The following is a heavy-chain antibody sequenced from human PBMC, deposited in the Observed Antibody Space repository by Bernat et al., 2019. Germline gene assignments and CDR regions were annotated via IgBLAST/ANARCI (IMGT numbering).Heavy chain of an antibody. CDR2: ISYDGSNK. V-gene: IGHV3-30*19. CDR3: ARGPVVGQWLTRGAFDI. Sequence: QVQLVESGGGVVQPGRSLRLSCEVSKFTFSSYGMHWVRQAPGKGLEWVAVISYDGSNKYYADSVKGRFTISRDNSKNTLYLQMNSLRAEDTAVYYCARGPVVGQWLTRGAFDIWGQGTMVTVSS. D-gene: IGHD6-19*01. CDR1: KFTFSSYG. J-gene: IGHJ3*02.